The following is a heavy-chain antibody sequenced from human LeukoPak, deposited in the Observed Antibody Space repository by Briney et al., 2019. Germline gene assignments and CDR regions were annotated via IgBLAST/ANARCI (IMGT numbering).Heavy chain of an antibody. Sequence: PSETLSLTCTVSGGSISSSNYYWGWIRQPPWKGLEWIGEINHSGSTNYNPSLKSRVTISVDTSKNQFSLKLSSVTAADTAVYYCARVGKPYYDFWSGYSNFDYWGQGTLVTVSS. J-gene: IGHJ4*02. CDR3: ARVGKPYYDFWSGYSNFDY. V-gene: IGHV4-39*07. CDR2: INHSGST. D-gene: IGHD3-3*01. CDR1: GGSISSSNYY.